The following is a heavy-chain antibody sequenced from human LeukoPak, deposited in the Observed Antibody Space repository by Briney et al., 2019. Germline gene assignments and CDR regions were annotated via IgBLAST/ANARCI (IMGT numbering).Heavy chain of an antibody. J-gene: IGHJ6*03. CDR2: MNPNSGNT. Sequence: ASVKVSFKASGYTFTSYDINWVRQATGQGLEWMGWMNPNSGNTGYAQKFQGRVTMTRNTSISTHYMELRRLRSEDTAVYYCARGGYSYGYYYYYYMDVRGKGTTVTVSS. CDR3: ARGGYSYGYYYYYYMDV. CDR1: GYTFTSYD. D-gene: IGHD5-18*01. V-gene: IGHV1-8*01.